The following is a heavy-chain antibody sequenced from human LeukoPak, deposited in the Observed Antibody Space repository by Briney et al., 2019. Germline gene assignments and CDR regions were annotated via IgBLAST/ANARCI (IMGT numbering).Heavy chain of an antibody. CDR1: GGSISSYY. J-gene: IGHJ4*02. D-gene: IGHD3-22*01. Sequence: PSETLSLTCTVSGGSISSYYWSWLRQPPGKGLEWIGYIYYSGSTNYNPSLKSRVTISVDTSKNQFSLKLSSVTAADTAVYYCARDAPNYYDSSGYYWNGVYDYWGQGTLVTVSS. CDR3: ARDAPNYYDSSGYYWNGVYDY. V-gene: IGHV4-59*01. CDR2: IYYSGST.